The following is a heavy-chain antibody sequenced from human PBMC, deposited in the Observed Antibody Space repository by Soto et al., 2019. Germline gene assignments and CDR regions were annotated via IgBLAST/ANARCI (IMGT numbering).Heavy chain of an antibody. CDR3: ARERTFGENNHNYMDV. D-gene: IGHD3-10*01. J-gene: IGHJ6*03. CDR1: TFTFSGHG. CDR2: IWSDGSNQ. V-gene: IGHV3-33*01. Sequence: QVQLVESGGGVVQPGGSLRLSCAASTFTFSGHGMHWVRQAPGKGLQWVGVIWSDGSNQRYAESVKGRFTISRDNSKNTLYLQMNSLRAEDTAVYYCARERTFGENNHNYMDVWGTGITVTVSS.